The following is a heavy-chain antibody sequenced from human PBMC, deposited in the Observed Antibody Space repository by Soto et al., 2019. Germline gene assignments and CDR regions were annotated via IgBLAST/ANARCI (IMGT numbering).Heavy chain of an antibody. V-gene: IGHV2-5*02. Sequence: QITLKESGPTVVKPTQTLTLTCTVSGFSLSTSAVGVGWIRQPPGKALEWLAFIYWDDDKRYSPSLKSSLTITKDTSKNQVVLAMTNMDPVDTATYYCAHLVVAGLTYYFDYWGQVTLVTVSS. CDR1: GFSLSTSAVG. CDR3: AHLVVAGLTYYFDY. CDR2: IYWDDDK. J-gene: IGHJ4*02. D-gene: IGHD2-15*01.